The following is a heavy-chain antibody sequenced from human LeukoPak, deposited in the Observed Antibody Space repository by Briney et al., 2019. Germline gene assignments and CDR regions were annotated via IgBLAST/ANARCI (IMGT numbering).Heavy chain of an antibody. CDR2: FDPEDGDT. J-gene: IGHJ6*02. V-gene: IGHV1-24*01. D-gene: IGHD3-22*01. CDR1: GYTLTELS. CDR3: ATYNDPNRDYYYGMDV. Sequence: GASVKVSCKVSGYTLTELSMHWVRQAPGKGLEWMGGFDPEDGDTIYAQKFQGRVTMTEDTSTDTAYMELSSLRSEDTAVYYRATYNDPNRDYYYGMDVWGQGTTVTVSS.